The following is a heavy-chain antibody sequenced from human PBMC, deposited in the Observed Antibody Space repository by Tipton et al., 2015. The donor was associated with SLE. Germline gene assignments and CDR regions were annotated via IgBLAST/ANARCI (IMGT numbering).Heavy chain of an antibody. J-gene: IGHJ4*02. CDR3: AGEFTNSWRFDY. CDR2: IYYTGSS. Sequence: TLSLTCTVSGGSINITNYYWGWIRQPPGKGLEWIGYIYYTGSSNHHPSLKGRVTMSVDTSKNQLSLSVNSVTAADTAVYYCAGEFTNSWRFDYWGQGTLVTVSS. V-gene: IGHV4-61*05. D-gene: IGHD6-13*01. CDR1: GGSINITNYY.